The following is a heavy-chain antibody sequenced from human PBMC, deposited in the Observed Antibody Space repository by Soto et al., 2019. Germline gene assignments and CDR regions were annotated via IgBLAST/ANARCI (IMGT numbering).Heavy chain of an antibody. CDR1: EFTFRSYA. CDR2: ISDIGDST. CDR3: AKDYSYASSGVLDY. V-gene: IGHV3-23*01. J-gene: IGHJ4*02. D-gene: IGHD3-22*01. Sequence: EVQLLESGGGLIEPGGSLRLSCAASEFTFRSYAMSWVRQAPGEGLEWVSAISDIGDSTYYAGSVKGRFTISTDNSKNTLFLQMDSLRPEDTAVYFCAKDYSYASSGVLDYWGQGTMVTVSS.